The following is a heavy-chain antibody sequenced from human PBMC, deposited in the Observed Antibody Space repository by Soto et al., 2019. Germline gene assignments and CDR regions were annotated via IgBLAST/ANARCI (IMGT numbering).Heavy chain of an antibody. J-gene: IGHJ5*02. CDR3: ERPCFQYDNWFDP. D-gene: IGHD2-8*01. CDR1: GYTFTSYG. V-gene: IGHV1-18*01. CDR2: ISAYNGNT. Sequence: EASVKVSCKASGYTFTSYGISWVRQAPGQGLEWMGWISAYNGNTNYAQKLQGRVTMTTDTSTSTAYMELRSLRSDDTAVYYCERPCFQYDNWFDPWGQGTMVTVSS.